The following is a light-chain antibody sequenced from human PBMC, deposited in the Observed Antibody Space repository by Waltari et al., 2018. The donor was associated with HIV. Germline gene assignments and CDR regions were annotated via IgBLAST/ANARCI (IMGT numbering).Light chain of an antibody. CDR2: RNN. Sequence: QSVLTQPPSASGTPGQRVTISCSGSSSDIGSYYVYWFQQLPGTAPKLLIYRNNQRPSGVPDRFSGSKSGTSGSLAISGLRSEDEADYYCATWDDNLSGVVFGGGTKLTVL. J-gene: IGLJ2*01. CDR1: SSDIGSYY. V-gene: IGLV1-47*01. CDR3: ATWDDNLSGVV.